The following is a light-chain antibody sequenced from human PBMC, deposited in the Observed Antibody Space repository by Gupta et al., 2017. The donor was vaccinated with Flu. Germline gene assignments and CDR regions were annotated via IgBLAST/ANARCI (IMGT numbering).Light chain of an antibody. V-gene: IGLV3-25*03. CDR3: QSVDNSGTYVV. CDR2: KDT. J-gene: IGLJ3*02. CDR1: ALSNQF. Sequence: SYELTQPPSLSVSPGQTARITCSGDALSNQFTYWYQQKPGQAPVLVIFKDTERPSGIPERFSGSNSGTTVTLTISGVQAEDEAAYYCQSVDNSGTYVVFGGGTRLTV.